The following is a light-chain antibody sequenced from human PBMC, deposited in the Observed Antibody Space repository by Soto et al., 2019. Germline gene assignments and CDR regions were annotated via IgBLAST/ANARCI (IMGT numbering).Light chain of an antibody. V-gene: IGKV1-12*01. Sequence: DIQMTQSPSSVSASVGDRVTITCRTSQGIGSWLAWYQQKPGKAPKVLIYAASSLQSGVPSRFSGSGSGSDFTLTNSSLQPEYFATYYCQPANSFPLTFGGRTKVEIK. J-gene: IGKJ4*01. CDR1: QGIGSW. CDR2: AAS. CDR3: QPANSFPLT.